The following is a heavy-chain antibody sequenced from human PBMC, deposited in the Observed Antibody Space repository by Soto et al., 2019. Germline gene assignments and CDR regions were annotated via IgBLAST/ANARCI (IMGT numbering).Heavy chain of an antibody. V-gene: IGHV3-11*01. CDR1: GYTFSDYY. D-gene: IGHD3-3*01. Sequence: QVQLVESGGDLVKRGGSLRLSCAASGYTFSDYYMSWIRQAPGKGLEWISYIDTSSTKIYYADSVKGRFTISRDNAKNSLYLEMNSLRGQDKAVYYCASHYDMWRGYLSPVDYWGQGTLVTVSS. J-gene: IGHJ4*02. CDR3: ASHYDMWRGYLSPVDY. CDR2: IDTSSTKI.